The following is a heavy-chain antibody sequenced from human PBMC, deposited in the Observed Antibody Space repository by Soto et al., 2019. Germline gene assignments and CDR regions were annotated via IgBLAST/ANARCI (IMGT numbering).Heavy chain of an antibody. D-gene: IGHD6-13*01. Sequence: QVRLVESGGGVVQPGKSVRLSCAASGFLFRKHAMNWVRQAPGKGLEWVTLISYNGDSKYYADSVKGRFTVSRDNSKSTLYLEMASLSPEDTSLYFCASFAGTDGFDAWGQGTWVTVSS. CDR3: ASFAGTDGFDA. V-gene: IGHV3-30*03. CDR2: ISYNGDSK. CDR1: GFLFRKHA. J-gene: IGHJ3*01.